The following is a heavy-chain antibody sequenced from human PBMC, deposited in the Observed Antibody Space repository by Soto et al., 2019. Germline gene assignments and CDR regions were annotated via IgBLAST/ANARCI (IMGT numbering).Heavy chain of an antibody. V-gene: IGHV4-59*08. Sequence: SETLSLTCTVSGGSISSYYWSWIRQPPGKGLEWIGYIYYSGSTNYNPSLKSRVTISVDTSKNQFSLKLSSVTAADTAVYYFARLEITFGGVIVIDYWGQGTLVTVSS. D-gene: IGHD3-16*02. CDR1: GGSISSYY. J-gene: IGHJ4*02. CDR3: ARLEITFGGVIVIDY. CDR2: IYYSGST.